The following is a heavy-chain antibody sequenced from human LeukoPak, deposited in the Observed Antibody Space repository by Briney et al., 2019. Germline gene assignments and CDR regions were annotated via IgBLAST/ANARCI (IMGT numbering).Heavy chain of an antibody. V-gene: IGHV3-23*01. CDR1: GFSFSASS. Sequence: SGGSLRLSCAASGFSFSASSMSWVRQTPGKGLEWVSSISENGRNTYYADSVKGRFTVSRDNSKSTVYLQMNSLRPEDTAVYYCAKASSGSYYRKYFDYWGQGTLVTVSS. CDR2: ISENGRNT. CDR3: AKASSGSYYRKYFDY. D-gene: IGHD1-26*01. J-gene: IGHJ4*02.